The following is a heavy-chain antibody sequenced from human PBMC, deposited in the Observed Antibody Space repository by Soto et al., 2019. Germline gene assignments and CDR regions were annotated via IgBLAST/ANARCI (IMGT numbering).Heavy chain of an antibody. D-gene: IGHD5-18*01. J-gene: IGHJ4*02. Sequence: SVKVSCKASGGTFSSYAISWVRQAPGQGLEWMGGIIPIFGTANYAQKFQGRVTITADESTSTAYMELSSLRSEDTAVYYCARMVDTAMVAQGFDYWGQGTLVTVSS. CDR3: ARMVDTAMVAQGFDY. V-gene: IGHV1-69*13. CDR1: GGTFSSYA. CDR2: IIPIFGTA.